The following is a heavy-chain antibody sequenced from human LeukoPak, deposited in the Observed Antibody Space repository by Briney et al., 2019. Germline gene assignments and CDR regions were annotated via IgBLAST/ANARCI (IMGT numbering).Heavy chain of an antibody. CDR3: AREGGIVVVPAAMRWFDP. J-gene: IGHJ5*02. D-gene: IGHD2-2*01. CDR1: GGSISSYY. V-gene: IGHV4-4*07. Sequence: SETLSLTCTVSGGSISSYYWSWIRQPAGKGLEWIGRIYTGGSTNYNPSLKSRVTMSVDTSKNQFSLKLSSVTAADTAVYYCAREGGIVVVPAAMRWFDPWGQGTLVTVSS. CDR2: IYTGGST.